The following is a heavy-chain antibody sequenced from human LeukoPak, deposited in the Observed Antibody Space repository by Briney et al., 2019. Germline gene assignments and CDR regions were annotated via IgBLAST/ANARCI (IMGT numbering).Heavy chain of an antibody. J-gene: IGHJ6*03. D-gene: IGHD4-17*01. CDR2: ISSSGSTI. V-gene: IGHV3-48*03. Sequence: GGSLRLSCAASGFTFSSYEMNWVRQAPGKGLEWVSYISSSGSTIYYADSVKGRFTISRDNAKNSLYLQMNSLRAEDTAVYYCARSYGDYEGLYYFYYMDVWGKGTTVTVSS. CDR3: ARSYGDYEGLYYFYYMDV. CDR1: GFTFSSYE.